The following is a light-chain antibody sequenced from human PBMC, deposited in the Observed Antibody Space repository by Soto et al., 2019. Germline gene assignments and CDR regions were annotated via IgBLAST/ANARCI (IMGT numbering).Light chain of an antibody. Sequence: QSALTQPASVSGSPGQSITISCTGTSSDVGGYNLVSWYQQHPGKAPKLMIYEVSNRPSGVSNRFSGSKSGNTASLTISGLQAEDEADYYCSSYTSRSNYVFGTGTKLTVL. CDR2: EVS. CDR3: SSYTSRSNYV. CDR1: SSDVGGYNL. V-gene: IGLV2-14*01. J-gene: IGLJ1*01.